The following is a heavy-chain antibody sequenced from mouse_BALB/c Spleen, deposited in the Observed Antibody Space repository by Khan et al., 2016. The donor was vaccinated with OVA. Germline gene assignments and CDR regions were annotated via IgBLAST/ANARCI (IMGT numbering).Heavy chain of an antibody. CDR1: GYTFTYYV. J-gene: IGHJ2*01. Sequence: QVRLQQSGPELVKPGASVKMSCKASGYTFTYYVITWVKQRTGQGLEWIGEIYPGSDNAYYNERFKGKATLTADKSSNTTHMQLSSLTSEDSAVYFCARGDGYYDYFDYWGQGTTLTVSS. CDR2: IYPGSDNA. V-gene: IGHV1-81*01. D-gene: IGHD2-3*01. CDR3: ARGDGYYDYFDY.